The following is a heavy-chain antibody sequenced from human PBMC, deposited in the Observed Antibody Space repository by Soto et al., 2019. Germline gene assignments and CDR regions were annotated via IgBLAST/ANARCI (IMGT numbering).Heavy chain of an antibody. CDR3: ARGNYYDSSGPYSVD. CDR2: IYSGGST. V-gene: IGHV3-53*01. Sequence: GGSLRLSCAASGFTVSSNYMSWDRQAPGKGLEWVSVIYSGGSTYYADSVKGRFTISRDNSKNTLYLQMNSLRAEDTAVYYCARGNYYDSSGPYSVDWGQGTLVTVSS. J-gene: IGHJ4*02. D-gene: IGHD3-22*01. CDR1: GFTVSSNY.